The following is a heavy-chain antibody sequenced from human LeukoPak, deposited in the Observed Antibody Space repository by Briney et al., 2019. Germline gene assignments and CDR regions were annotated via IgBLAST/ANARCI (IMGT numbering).Heavy chain of an antibody. D-gene: IGHD1-26*01. V-gene: IGHV3-23*01. Sequence: GGSLRLSCAASGFTFSSYAMSWVRQAPGKGLEWVLAISGSGGSTYYADSVKGRFTISRDNSKNTLYLQMNSLRAEDTAVYHCAKDRSGSYSQGLDYWGQGTLVTVSS. CDR2: ISGSGGST. CDR1: GFTFSSYA. J-gene: IGHJ4*02. CDR3: AKDRSGSYSQGLDY.